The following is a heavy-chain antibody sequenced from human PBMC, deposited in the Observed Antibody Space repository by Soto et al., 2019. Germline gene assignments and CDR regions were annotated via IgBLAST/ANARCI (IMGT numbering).Heavy chain of an antibody. CDR1: GGSVSSGSYH. CDR2: ISYSGNT. CDR3: ARLDSPGVVAATPEMSWYDP. D-gene: IGHD2-15*01. V-gene: IGHV4-61*01. J-gene: IGHJ5*02. Sequence: SETLSLTCTVSGGSVSSGSYHWSWIRQPPGKGLEWIGYISYSGNTNHNPSLKSRVTISVDTSKNQFSLKLSSVTAADTAVYYCARLDSPGVVAATPEMSWYDPWGQGTLVTVSA.